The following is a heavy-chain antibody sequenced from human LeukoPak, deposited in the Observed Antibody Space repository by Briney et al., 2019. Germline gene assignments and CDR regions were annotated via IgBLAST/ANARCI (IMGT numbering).Heavy chain of an antibody. CDR2: ISWNSGSI. J-gene: IGHJ4*02. Sequence: SLRLSCAASGFTFDDYAMHWVRQAPGKGLGGVSGISWNSGSIGYADSVKGRFTISRDNAKNSLYLQMNSLRAEDTALYYCAKALVYAIEGGLDYWGQGTLVTVSS. CDR1: GFTFDDYA. CDR3: AKALVYAIEGGLDY. V-gene: IGHV3-9*01. D-gene: IGHD2-8*01.